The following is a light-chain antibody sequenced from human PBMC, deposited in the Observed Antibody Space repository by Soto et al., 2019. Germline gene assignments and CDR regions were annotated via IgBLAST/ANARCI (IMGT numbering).Light chain of an antibody. CDR1: SSNIGSNT. V-gene: IGLV1-44*01. Sequence: QSVLTQPLSVSASPGQRVTICCSGGSSNIGSNTVAWYQHLPGTAPPRLIFTAGQRPSGVPGRFSGSKSGTSASLAISGLQSEDEGDYYCSAWDNSLNGYVFGPGTKLTVL. J-gene: IGLJ1*01. CDR3: SAWDNSLNGYV. CDR2: TAG.